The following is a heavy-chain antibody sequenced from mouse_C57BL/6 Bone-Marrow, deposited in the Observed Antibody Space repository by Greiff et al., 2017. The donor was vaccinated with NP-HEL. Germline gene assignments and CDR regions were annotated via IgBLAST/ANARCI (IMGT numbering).Heavy chain of an antibody. V-gene: IGHV1-5*01. Sequence: EVQLQQSGTVLARPGASVKMSCKTSGYTFTSYWMHWVKQRPGQGLEWIGAIYPGNSDTSYNQKFKGKAKLTAVTSASTAYMELSSLTNEDSAVYYCTRSEFITTVVAVDYWGQGTTLTVSS. CDR3: TRSEFITTVVAVDY. CDR1: GYTFTSYW. CDR2: IYPGNSDT. J-gene: IGHJ2*01. D-gene: IGHD1-1*01.